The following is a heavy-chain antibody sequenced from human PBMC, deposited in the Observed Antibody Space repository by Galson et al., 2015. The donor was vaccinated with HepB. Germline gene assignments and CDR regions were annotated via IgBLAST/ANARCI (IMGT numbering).Heavy chain of an antibody. CDR3: ARSGVGVYSNDAFDI. Sequence: TLSLTCTVSGGSISSGNYCWSWIRQHPEKGPEWIGYICYSGTPYYNPSLKSRVTISVDTSKNQFSLKLSSVTAADTAVYYCARSGVGVYSNDAFDIWGQGTMVTVSS. CDR1: GGSISSGNYC. V-gene: IGHV4-31*03. J-gene: IGHJ3*02. CDR2: ICYSGTP. D-gene: IGHD4-23*01.